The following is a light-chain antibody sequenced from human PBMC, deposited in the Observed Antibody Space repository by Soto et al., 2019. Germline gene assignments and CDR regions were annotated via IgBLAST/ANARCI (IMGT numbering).Light chain of an antibody. V-gene: IGKV1-5*03. Sequence: DIQMTQSPSTLSGSVGDRVTITCRASQTISSWLAWCQQKPGKAPKLLIYKASTLKSGVPSRFSGSGSGTEFTLTISSLQPDDFATYYCQPYNSYGTFGQGTKVDI. CDR2: KAS. CDR3: QPYNSYGT. CDR1: QTISSW. J-gene: IGKJ1*01.